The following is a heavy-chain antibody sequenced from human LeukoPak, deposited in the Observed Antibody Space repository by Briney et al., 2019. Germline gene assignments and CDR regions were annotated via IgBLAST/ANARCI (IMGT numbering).Heavy chain of an antibody. CDR3: ARGGRTYSSGWYFRRENWFDP. J-gene: IGHJ5*02. D-gene: IGHD6-19*01. CDR1: GDSVSSNSAA. Sequence: SQTLSLTCAISGDSVSSNSAAWNWIRQSPSRGLEWLGRTYYRSKWYNDYAVSVKSRITINPDTSKNQFSLQLNSVTPEDTAVYYCARGGRTYSSGWYFRRENWFDPWGQGTLVTVSS. CDR2: TYYRSKWYN. V-gene: IGHV6-1*01.